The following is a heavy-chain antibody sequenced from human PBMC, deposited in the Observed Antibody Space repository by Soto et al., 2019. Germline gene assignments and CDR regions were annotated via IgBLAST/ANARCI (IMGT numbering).Heavy chain of an antibody. Sequence: SQTLSLTCAISGDSVSSNSAAWNWIRQSPSRGLEWLGRTYYRSKWYNDYAVSVKSRITINPDTSKNQFSLQLNSVTPEDTAVYYCARDPLIHCSSTSCQDYYYYYGMDVWSQGTTVTVSS. CDR1: GDSVSSNSAA. V-gene: IGHV6-1*01. CDR2: TYYRSKWYN. D-gene: IGHD2-2*01. J-gene: IGHJ6*02. CDR3: ARDPLIHCSSTSCQDYYYYYGMDV.